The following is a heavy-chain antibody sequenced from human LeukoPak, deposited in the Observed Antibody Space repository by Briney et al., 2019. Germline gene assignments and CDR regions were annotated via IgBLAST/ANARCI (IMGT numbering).Heavy chain of an antibody. CDR3: AKDLHSGWSFDY. CDR1: GFTYNNFG. Sequence: GGSLTLSCAASGFTYNNFGLHWVRQAPGKGLEWVAFISYDGSDKNCVDSVKGRFTISRDNSKNTLYLQMNSLRVDDTAVYYCAKDLHSGWSFDYWGQGILVTVSS. D-gene: IGHD6-19*01. V-gene: IGHV3-30*02. J-gene: IGHJ4*02. CDR2: ISYDGSDK.